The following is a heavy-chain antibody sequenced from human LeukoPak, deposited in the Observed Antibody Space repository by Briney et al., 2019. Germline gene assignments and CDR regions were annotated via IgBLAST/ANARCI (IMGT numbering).Heavy chain of an antibody. J-gene: IGHJ4*02. CDR3: ATLNGPLFEY. CDR1: GFTVRNNY. CDR2: IYSDGST. V-gene: IGHV3-66*04. Sequence: GGSLRLSCAASGFTVRNNYMNWVRQAPGKGLEWVSLIYSDGSTYYADSVRGRFTISRDNSENTLYLQMSSLRAEDTAVYYCATLNGPLFEYWGQGTLVTVSS. D-gene: IGHD2-8*01.